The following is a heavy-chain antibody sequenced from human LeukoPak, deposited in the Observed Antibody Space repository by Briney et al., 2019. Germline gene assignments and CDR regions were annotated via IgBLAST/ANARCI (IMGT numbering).Heavy chain of an antibody. CDR2: ISYDGSNK. J-gene: IGHJ4*02. CDR1: GFTFSSYG. D-gene: IGHD6-19*01. V-gene: IGHV3-30*05. CDR3: ARVESSGGTGYFDY. Sequence: TGGSLRLSCAASGFTFSSYGMHWVRQAPGKGLEWVAVISYDGSNKYYADPVKGRFTISRDNSKNTLYLQMNSLRAEGTAVYYCARVESSGGTGYFDYWGQGTLVTVSS.